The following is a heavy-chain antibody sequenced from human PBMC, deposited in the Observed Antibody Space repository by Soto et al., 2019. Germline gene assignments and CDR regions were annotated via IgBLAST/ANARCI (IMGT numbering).Heavy chain of an antibody. V-gene: IGHV3-30*18. CDR1: GFTFSSYG. CDR3: AKDRRVVAGLLFGYAMDV. J-gene: IGHJ6*02. CDR2: ISYDGNNI. Sequence: QAQLVESGGGVVQPGTSLRLSCAASGFTFSSYGMHWVRQAPGKGLEWVALISYDGNNIHYANSVKGRFTISRENSKNTLELQMNRLGGEDTGEYYGAKDRRVVAGLLFGYAMDVLAQRTTVTVP. D-gene: IGHD6-19*01.